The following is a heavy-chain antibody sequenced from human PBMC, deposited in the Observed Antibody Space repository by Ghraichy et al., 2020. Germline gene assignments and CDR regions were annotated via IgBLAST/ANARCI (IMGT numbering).Heavy chain of an antibody. D-gene: IGHD5-24*01. V-gene: IGHV3-33*01. CDR1: GFTFSSYG. CDR2: IWYDGSNK. J-gene: IGHJ6*02. Sequence: GESLNISCAASGFTFSSYGMHWVRQAPGKGLEWVAVIWYDGSNKYYADSVKGRFTISRDNSKNTLYLQMNSLRAEDTAVYYCARAQGYNYYYYGMDVWGQGTTVTVSS. CDR3: ARAQGYNYYYYGMDV.